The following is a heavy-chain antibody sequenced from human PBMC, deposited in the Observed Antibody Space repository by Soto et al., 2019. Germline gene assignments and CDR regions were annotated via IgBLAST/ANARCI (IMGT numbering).Heavy chain of an antibody. CDR1: GDTFATYW. J-gene: IGHJ6*02. V-gene: IGHV5-10-1*01. CDR2: IDPSDSYI. Sequence: PWESLNLSCPGSGDTFATYWLSWVRQLPGPGLEWMGRIDPSDSYIAYSPSFKGHVPISADKSITTASRQWSGLKASDTAMYFCARYSNSPTVHYYPIDVWGQGTRVTVSS. CDR3: ARYSNSPTVHYYPIDV. D-gene: IGHD6-6*01.